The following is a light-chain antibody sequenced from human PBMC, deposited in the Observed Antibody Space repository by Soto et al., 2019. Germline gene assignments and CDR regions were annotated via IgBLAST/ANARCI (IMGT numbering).Light chain of an antibody. Sequence: EIVLTQSPGTLSLSPGERATLSCRASQSVNSNYLAWYQQKPGQGPRVLMYGTSSRATGIPDRFSGRGSGTDFTLTISRLEPEDFAVYYCQQYDTSPRTFGQGTKVEI. CDR3: QQYDTSPRT. V-gene: IGKV3-20*01. CDR1: QSVNSNY. J-gene: IGKJ1*01. CDR2: GTS.